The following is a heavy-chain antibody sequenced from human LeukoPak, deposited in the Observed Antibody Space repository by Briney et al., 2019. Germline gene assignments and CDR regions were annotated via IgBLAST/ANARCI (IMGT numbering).Heavy chain of an antibody. J-gene: IGHJ3*02. CDR3: ARDRATFWAFDI. CDR1: GFTVSSNY. V-gene: IGHV3-66*01. Sequence: GGSLRLSCAASGFTVSSNYMSWVRQAPGKGLEWVSVIYSGGSTYYADSVKGRFTISRDNSKNTLYLQMNSLRAEDTAVYYCARDRATFWAFDIWGQGAMVTVSS. CDR2: IYSGGST. D-gene: IGHD3-16*01.